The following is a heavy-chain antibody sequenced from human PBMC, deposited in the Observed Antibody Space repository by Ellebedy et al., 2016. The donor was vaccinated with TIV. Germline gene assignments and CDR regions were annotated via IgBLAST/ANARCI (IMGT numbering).Heavy chain of an antibody. CDR3: AKENYGMDV. Sequence: MPSETLSLTCAVYGGSFSGYYWSWIRQPPGKGLEWIGEIWHSESTNYNPSLQSRVSMSVDKSKNQFSLNLNYVSAADTAVYYCAKENYGMDVWGKGTAVIVSS. V-gene: IGHV4-34*01. J-gene: IGHJ6*04. CDR2: IWHSEST. CDR1: GGSFSGYY.